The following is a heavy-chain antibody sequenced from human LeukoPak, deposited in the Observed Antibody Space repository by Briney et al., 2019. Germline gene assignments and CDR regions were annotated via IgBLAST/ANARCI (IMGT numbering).Heavy chain of an antibody. CDR2: FDPEDGET. CDR3: ATALAAPYYYYGMDV. J-gene: IGHJ6*02. V-gene: IGHV1-24*01. CDR1: GYTLTELS. Sequence: ASVKVSCKVSGYTLTELSMHWVRQAPGKGLEWMGGFDPEDGETVYAQKFQGRVTMTEDTSTDTAYMELSSLRSEDTAVYYCATALAAPYYYYGMDVWGQGTTVTVSS. D-gene: IGHD6-6*01.